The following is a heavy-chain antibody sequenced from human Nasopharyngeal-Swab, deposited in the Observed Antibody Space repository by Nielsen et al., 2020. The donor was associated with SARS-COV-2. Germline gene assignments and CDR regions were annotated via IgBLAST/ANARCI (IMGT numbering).Heavy chain of an antibody. CDR2: ISWNSGSI. CDR3: ATCGSGSSYYGMDV. J-gene: IGHJ6*02. D-gene: IGHD3-10*01. Sequence: SLKISCAASGFTFDDYAMHWVRQAPGKGLEWVSGISWNSGSIGYADSVKGRFTISRDNAKNSLYLQMNSLRAEDTALYYCATCGSGSSYYGMDVWGQGTTVTVSS. V-gene: IGHV3-9*01. CDR1: GFTFDDYA.